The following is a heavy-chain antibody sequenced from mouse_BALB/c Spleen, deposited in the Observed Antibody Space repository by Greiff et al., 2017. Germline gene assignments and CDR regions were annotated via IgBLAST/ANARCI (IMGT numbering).Heavy chain of an antibody. CDR2: IWGDGST. V-gene: IGHV2-6-7*01. J-gene: IGHJ3*01. Sequence: QVQLKESGPGLVAPSQSLSITCTVSGFSLTGYGVNWVRQPPGKGLEWLGMIWGDGSTDYNSALKSRLSISKDNSKSQVFLKMNSLQTDDTARYYFAREPSHCDRFAYWGQRTLVTVSA. D-gene: IGHD2-13*01. CDR3: AREPSHCDRFAY. CDR1: GFSLTGYG.